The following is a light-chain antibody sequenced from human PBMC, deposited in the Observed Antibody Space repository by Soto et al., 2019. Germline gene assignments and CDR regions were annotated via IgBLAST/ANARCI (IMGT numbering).Light chain of an antibody. Sequence: QSVLTQPASVSGSPGQSITISCTGTSSDVGSYNLVSWFQQHPGKAPKLFIYEVNRRPSGVSDRLSGSKSGLTASLTISGLQPEDEADYYCSSFTSNRIYVFGPGTKVTVL. V-gene: IGLV2-14*02. CDR3: SSFTSNRIYV. CDR2: EVN. J-gene: IGLJ1*01. CDR1: SSDVGSYNL.